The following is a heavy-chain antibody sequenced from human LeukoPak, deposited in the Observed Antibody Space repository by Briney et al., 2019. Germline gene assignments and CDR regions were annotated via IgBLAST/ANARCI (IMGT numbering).Heavy chain of an antibody. J-gene: IGHJ6*03. CDR3: AIRYGSGEKYYYYYYMDV. CDR2: MNPNSGNT. Sequence: ASVKVSCKASGYTFTSYDINWVRQATGQGLEWMGWMNPNSGNTGYAQKFQGRVTMTRNTSISTAYMELSSLRSEDTAVYYCAIRYGSGEKYYYYYYMDVWGKGTTVTDSS. D-gene: IGHD3-10*01. CDR1: GYTFTSYD. V-gene: IGHV1-8*01.